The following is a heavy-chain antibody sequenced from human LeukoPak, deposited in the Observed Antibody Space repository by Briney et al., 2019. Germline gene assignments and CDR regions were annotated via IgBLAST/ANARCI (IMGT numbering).Heavy chain of an antibody. V-gene: IGHV3-33*06. CDR1: GFTFSSYG. CDR3: AKEVLGYFDY. CDR2: IWYDGSNK. J-gene: IGHJ4*02. Sequence: GGSLRLSCAASGFTFSSYGMHWVRQAPGKGLEWVAVIWYDGSNKYYADSVKGRFTISRDNSKNTLYLQMNSLRAEDTALYYCAKEVLGYFDYWGQGTLVSVSS. D-gene: IGHD4/OR15-4a*01.